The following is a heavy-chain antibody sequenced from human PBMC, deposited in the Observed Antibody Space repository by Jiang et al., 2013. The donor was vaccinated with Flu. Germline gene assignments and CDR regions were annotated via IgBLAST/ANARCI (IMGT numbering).Heavy chain of an antibody. V-gene: IGHV3-30*02. J-gene: IGHJ1*01. D-gene: IGHD6-19*01. CDR3: AKSDNVEVAGTEDNGDFQH. Sequence: KGRFTISRDNSKNTLYLQMNSLRAEDTAVYYCAKSDNVEVAGTEDNGDFQHWGQGTLVTVSS.